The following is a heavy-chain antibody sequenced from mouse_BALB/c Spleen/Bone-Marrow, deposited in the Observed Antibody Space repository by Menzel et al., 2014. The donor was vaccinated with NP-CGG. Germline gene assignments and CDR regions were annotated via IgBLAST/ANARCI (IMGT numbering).Heavy chain of an antibody. D-gene: IGHD2-4*01. CDR1: GYAFTNYL. J-gene: IGHJ2*01. V-gene: IGHV1-54*01. CDR3: ARREDYDHEY. Sequence: VQRAESGAELVRPGPSVKVSCKASGYAFTNYLIEWVKQRPGQGLEWIGVINPGSGGTNCNEKFKGKATLTADKSSSTAYMQLSSLTSDDSAVYFCARREDYDHEYWGQGTTLTVPS. CDR2: INPGSGGT.